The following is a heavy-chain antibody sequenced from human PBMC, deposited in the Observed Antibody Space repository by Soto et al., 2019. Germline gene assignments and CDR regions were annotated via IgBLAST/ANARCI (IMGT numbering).Heavy chain of an antibody. Sequence: ASVKVSCKASGYTFTIYDINWVRQATGEGLEWMGWMNPNNGNTNYAQKIQGRVTMTTDTSTSTAYMELRSLRSEDTAVYYCARVGDVEVPAATARFDHCGQETLVTVSS. D-gene: IGHD2-2*01. V-gene: IGHV1-8*02. J-gene: IGHJ4*02. CDR1: GYTFTIYD. CDR2: MNPNNGNT. CDR3: ARVGDVEVPAATARFDH.